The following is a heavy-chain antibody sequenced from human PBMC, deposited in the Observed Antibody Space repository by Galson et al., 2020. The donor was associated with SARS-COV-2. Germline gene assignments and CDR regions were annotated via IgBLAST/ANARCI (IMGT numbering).Heavy chain of an antibody. J-gene: IGHJ6*02. CDR1: GYTFTSYD. V-gene: IGHV1-8*01. CDR2: MNPNSGNT. CDR3: AGPGGYCSSTSCYRGYYYYGMDV. D-gene: IGHD2-2*02. Sequence: ASVKVSCKASGYTFTSYDINWVRQATGQGLEWMGWMNPNSGNTGYAQKFQGRVTMTRNTSISTAYMELSSLRSEDTAVYYCAGPGGYCSSTSCYRGYYYYGMDVWGQGTTVTVSS.